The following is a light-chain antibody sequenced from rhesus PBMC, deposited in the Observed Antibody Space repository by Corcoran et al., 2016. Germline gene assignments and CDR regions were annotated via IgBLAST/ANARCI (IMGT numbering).Light chain of an antibody. V-gene: IGKV1-22*01. CDR2: KAA. J-gene: IGKJ3*01. CDR3: LQYSSSPFT. CDR1: QGISSW. Sequence: DIQMTQSPSSLSASVGDKVTITCRASQGISSWLAWYQQKPGKAPKLLKYKAASLKSGVPSRFSGSGSGTYFTRTISSLPPEDFATYYCLQYSSSPFTFGPGTKLDIK.